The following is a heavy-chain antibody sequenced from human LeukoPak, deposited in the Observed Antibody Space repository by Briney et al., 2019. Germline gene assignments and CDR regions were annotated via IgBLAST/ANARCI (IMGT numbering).Heavy chain of an antibody. CDR1: GFTFSDAW. CDR2: ISSSSSYI. CDR3: AREIFWSGYFSNLHFDY. V-gene: IGHV3-21*06. Sequence: GGSLRLSCAASGFTFSDAWMNWVRQAPGKGLEWVSSISSSSSYIYYADSVKGRFTISRDNAKNSLYLQMSDLRPEDTAVYYCAREIFWSGYFSNLHFDYWGQGTLVTVSS. D-gene: IGHD3-3*01. J-gene: IGHJ4*02.